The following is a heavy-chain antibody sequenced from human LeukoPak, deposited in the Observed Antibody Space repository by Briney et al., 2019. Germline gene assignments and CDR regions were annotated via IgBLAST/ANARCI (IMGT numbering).Heavy chain of an antibody. V-gene: IGHV3-23*01. Sequence: TGGSLRLSCAASGFTFSRSWMSWVRQTPEKGLEWVSAISGSGYSTQYADSVKGRFTVSRDQPKNTLNLEMNSLRAEDTAVYYCARHAADSSGYRFEYWGQGTLVTVSS. D-gene: IGHD3-22*01. CDR3: ARHAADSSGYRFEY. J-gene: IGHJ4*02. CDR1: GFTFSRSW. CDR2: ISGSGYST.